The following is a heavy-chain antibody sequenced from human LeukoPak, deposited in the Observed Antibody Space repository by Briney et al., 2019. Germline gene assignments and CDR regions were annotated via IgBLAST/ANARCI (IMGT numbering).Heavy chain of an antibody. CDR1: GFTFSSYA. CDR3: AKDLMRDRWFGES. Sequence: QPGRSLRLSCAASGFTFSSYAMHWVRQAPGKGLEWVAFIRFEGTEKYYADSVKGRFTISRDNSKNTLYLEMNSLRSEDTAVYHCAKDLMRDRWFGESWGQGTLVTVSS. V-gene: IGHV3-30*04. J-gene: IGHJ5*02. CDR2: IRFEGTEK. D-gene: IGHD3-10*01.